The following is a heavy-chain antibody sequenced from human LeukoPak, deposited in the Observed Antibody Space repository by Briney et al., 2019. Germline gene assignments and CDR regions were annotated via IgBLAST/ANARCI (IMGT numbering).Heavy chain of an antibody. CDR3: ARQGSGRAFDT. CDR1: GGSISSYY. CDR2: MFYNVTT. J-gene: IGHJ3*02. Sequence: SETLSLTCTVFGGSISSYYWNWIRQSPGKGVEWIAYMFYNVTTNYSPSLKSRVTISVDTSKNQFSLKLISVTAADTAVYFCARQGSGRAFDTWGQGTMVTVSS. V-gene: IGHV4-59*08.